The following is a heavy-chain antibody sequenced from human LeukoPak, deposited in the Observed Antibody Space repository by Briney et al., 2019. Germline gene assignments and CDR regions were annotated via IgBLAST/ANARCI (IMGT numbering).Heavy chain of an antibody. CDR3: ARGEANTELTVADPSPYFDS. CDR1: GGSISSYY. Sequence: SGTLSLTCTVSGGSISSYYWSWIRQPPGKGLEWIGYIYYSGSTNYNPSLKSRVTISVDTSKNQFSLKLSSVTAADTAVYYCARGEANTELTVADPSPYFDSWGQGTLVTVSS. J-gene: IGHJ4*02. V-gene: IGHV4-59*01. CDR2: IYYSGST. D-gene: IGHD6-19*01.